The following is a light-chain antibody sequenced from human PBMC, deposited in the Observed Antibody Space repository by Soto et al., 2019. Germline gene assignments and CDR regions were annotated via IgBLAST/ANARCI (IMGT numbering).Light chain of an antibody. Sequence: EIVLTQCPGTLSLSPGERATLSCRASQSVSNNYSAWYQQKPGQAPRLLXXGQXNRATGIPERFIGSGSGKDFTLTISRLEPEYFAVYYCQQYSSSPPSTFGQGTRLEIK. CDR1: QSVSNNY. CDR2: GQX. V-gene: IGKV3-20*01. CDR3: QQYSSSPPST. J-gene: IGKJ5*01.